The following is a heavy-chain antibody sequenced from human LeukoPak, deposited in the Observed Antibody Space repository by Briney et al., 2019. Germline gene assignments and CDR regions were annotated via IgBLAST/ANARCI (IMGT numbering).Heavy chain of an antibody. D-gene: IGHD5-12*01. CDR2: IIPLLGTT. J-gene: IGHJ5*02. V-gene: IGHV1-69*08. CDR3: VRSGYDYDWFDP. Sequence: SVMVSCKASGGTVSDYSISWVRQAPGQGLEWMGRIIPLLGTTHCAQNFQGRFTMTADKSTTSVYMELSSLRSEDTAVYYCVRSGYDYDWFDPWGQGTLVTVSS. CDR1: GGTVSDYS.